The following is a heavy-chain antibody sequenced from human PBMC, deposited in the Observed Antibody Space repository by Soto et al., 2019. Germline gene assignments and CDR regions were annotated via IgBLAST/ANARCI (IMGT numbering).Heavy chain of an antibody. D-gene: IGHD6-13*01. CDR2: IIPIFGTA. CDR3: ARQYSSSWYVRGNWFDP. J-gene: IGHJ5*02. V-gene: IGHV1-69*01. CDR1: GGTFSSYA. Sequence: QVQLVQSGAEVKKPGSSVKVSCKASGGTFSSYAISWVRQAPGQGLEWMGGIIPIFGTANYAQKFQGRVTITADESTSTAYMELSSLSSEDTAVYYCARQYSSSWYVRGNWFDPWGQGTLVTVSS.